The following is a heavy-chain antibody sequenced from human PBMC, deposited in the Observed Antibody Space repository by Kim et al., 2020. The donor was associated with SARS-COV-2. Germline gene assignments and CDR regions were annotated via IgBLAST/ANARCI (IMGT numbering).Heavy chain of an antibody. CDR1: GFTFSSYG. V-gene: IGHV3-33*06. CDR3: AKDPPRYSSGWYVENWFDP. Sequence: GGSLRLSCAASGFTFSSYGMHWVRQAPGKGLEWVAVIWYDGSNKYYADSVKGRFTISRDNSKNTLYLQMNSLRAEDTAVYYCAKDPPRYSSGWYVENWFDPGAREPWSPSPQ. CDR2: IWYDGSNK. J-gene: IGHJ5*02. D-gene: IGHD6-19*01.